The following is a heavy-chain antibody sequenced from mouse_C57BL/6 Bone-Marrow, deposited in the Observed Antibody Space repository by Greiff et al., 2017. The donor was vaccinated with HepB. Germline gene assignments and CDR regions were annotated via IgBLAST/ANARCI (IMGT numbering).Heavy chain of an antibody. D-gene: IGHD4-1*01. CDR2: IDPETGGT. CDR3: TKGGNWYYFDY. J-gene: IGHJ2*01. V-gene: IGHV1-15*01. Sequence: VKLVESGAELVRPGASVTLSCKASGYTFTDYEMHWVKQTPVHGLEWIGAIDPETGGTAYNQKFKGKAILTADKSSSTAYMELRSLTSEDSAVYYCTKGGNWYYFDYWGQGTTLTVSS. CDR1: GYTFTDYE.